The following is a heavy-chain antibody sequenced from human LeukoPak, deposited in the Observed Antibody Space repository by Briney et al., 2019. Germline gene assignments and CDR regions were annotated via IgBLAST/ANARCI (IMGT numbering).Heavy chain of an antibody. CDR1: GGSFSGYY. J-gene: IGHJ4*02. Sequence: LSETLSLTCAVYGGSFSGYYWSWIRQPPGKGLEWIGEINHSGSTNYNPSLKSRVTISVDTSKNQFSLKLNSVTAADTAVYYCAFTTGSYYPDSWGQGTLVTVSS. V-gene: IGHV4-34*01. D-gene: IGHD1-26*01. CDR3: AFTTGSYYPDS. CDR2: INHSGST.